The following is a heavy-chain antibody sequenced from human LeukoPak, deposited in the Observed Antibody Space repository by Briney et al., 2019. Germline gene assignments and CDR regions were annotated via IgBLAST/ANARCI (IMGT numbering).Heavy chain of an antibody. CDR2: IWYDGSNK. D-gene: IGHD6-19*01. CDR3: AKDLGSGWLPDY. Sequence: GGSLRPSCAASGFTFSSYGMHWVRQAPGKGLEWVAVIWYDGSNKYYADSVKGRFTISRDNSKNTLYLQMNSLRAEDTAVYYCAKDLGSGWLPDYWGQGTLVTVSS. V-gene: IGHV3-33*06. CDR1: GFTFSSYG. J-gene: IGHJ4*02.